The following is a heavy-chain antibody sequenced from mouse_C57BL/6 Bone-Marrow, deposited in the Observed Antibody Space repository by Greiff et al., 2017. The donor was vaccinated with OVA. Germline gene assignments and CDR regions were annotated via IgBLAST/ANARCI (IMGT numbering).Heavy chain of an antibody. Sequence: EVKLVESGGGLVKPGGSLKLSCAASGFTFSDYGMHWVRQAPEKGLEWVAYISSGSGTIYYADTVKGRFTISRDNAKNTLFLQKTSMRSEDTAMYYGARINNWYYDVWGTGTTVTVT. V-gene: IGHV5-17*01. CDR2: ISSGSGTI. J-gene: IGHJ1*03. CDR1: GFTFSDYG. CDR3: ARINNWYYDV.